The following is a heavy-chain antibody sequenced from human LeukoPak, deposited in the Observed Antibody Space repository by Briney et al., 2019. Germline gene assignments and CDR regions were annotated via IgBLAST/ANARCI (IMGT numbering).Heavy chain of an antibody. CDR3: ARADSDDQYYYYYMHV. Sequence: SETLSLTCSVSGGSISSYYWSWIRQPPRKGLEWIGYIYYSGSTNYNPSLKSRVTISVDTSKNQFSLKLSSVTAADTAVYYCARADSDDQYYYYYMHVWGKGTTVTVSS. V-gene: IGHV4-59*01. J-gene: IGHJ6*03. D-gene: IGHD1-1*01. CDR2: IYYSGST. CDR1: GGSISSYY.